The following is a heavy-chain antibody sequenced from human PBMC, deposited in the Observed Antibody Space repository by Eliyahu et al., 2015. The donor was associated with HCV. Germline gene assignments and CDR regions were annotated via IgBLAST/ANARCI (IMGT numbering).Heavy chain of an antibody. V-gene: IGHV3-66*01. CDR3: ASEPKLLSVGDTYYGMDV. CDR2: IYSDGST. D-gene: IGHD3-10*01. J-gene: IGHJ6*02. Sequence: LEWLSVIYSDGSTHYADSVKGRFRISRDNSKNTLYLQMNTLRVEDTAIYYCASEPKLLSVGDTYYGMDVWGQGTTVTVSS.